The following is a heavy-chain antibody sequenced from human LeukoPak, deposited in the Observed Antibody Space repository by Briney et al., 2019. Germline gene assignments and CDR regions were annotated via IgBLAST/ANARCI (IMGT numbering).Heavy chain of an antibody. CDR2: IIPIFGTA. D-gene: IGHD3-22*01. J-gene: IGHJ4*02. CDR3: AREPDYYDSSGYYDY. CDR1: GGTFSSYA. V-gene: IGHV1-69*05. Sequence: SVKVSCKASGGTFSSYAISWVRQAPGQGLEWMGGIIPIFGTANYAQKFQGRVTITTDESTSTAYMELSSLRSEDTAVYYCAREPDYYDSSGYYDYWGRGTLVTVSS.